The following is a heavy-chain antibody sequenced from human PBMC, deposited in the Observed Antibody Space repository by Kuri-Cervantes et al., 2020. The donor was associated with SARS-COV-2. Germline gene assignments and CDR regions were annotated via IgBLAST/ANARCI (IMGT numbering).Heavy chain of an antibody. D-gene: IGHD6-25*01. CDR3: ARSGKRSTWNYFDY. J-gene: IGHJ4*02. CDR2: ISGSGSYI. CDR1: GFTLTKYT. Sequence: GESLKISCVASGFTLTKYTMNWVRQAPGKALEWVSSISGSGSYIYYADSVKGRFTISRESGESSLYLHMNSLRGDDTAVYCCARSGKRSTWNYFDYWGQGTLVTVSS. V-gene: IGHV3-21*01.